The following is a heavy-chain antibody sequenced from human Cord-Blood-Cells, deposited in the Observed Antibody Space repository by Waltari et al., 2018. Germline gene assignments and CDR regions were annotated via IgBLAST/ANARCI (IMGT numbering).Heavy chain of an antibody. Sequence: EVQRVESGGGLVKPGGSLRLSCAASGFTFSSYSMNWVRQAPGKGRGCVSSSRISSSYIYYADSVKGRFTNARDNAKNSLYLQMNSLRAEYTAVYYCARAGVGATTDACDIWGQGTMVTGSS. D-gene: IGHD1-26*01. V-gene: IGHV3-21*01. J-gene: IGHJ3*02. CDR2: SRISSSYI. CDR3: ARAGVGATTDACDI. CDR1: GFTFSSYS.